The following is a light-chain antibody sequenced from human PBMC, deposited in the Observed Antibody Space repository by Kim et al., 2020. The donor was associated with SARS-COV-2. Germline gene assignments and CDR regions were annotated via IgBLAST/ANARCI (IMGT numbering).Light chain of an antibody. CDR3: QKYNSAPWT. CDR2: AAS. CDR1: QDIANS. V-gene: IGKV1-27*01. Sequence: ASIGDRVTITCRASQDIANSLAWYQQKPGKVPKVLIYAASTLQSGVPSRFSGGGSGTEFTLTIGSLQTEDVATYYCQKYNSAPWTFGPGTKVDIK. J-gene: IGKJ1*01.